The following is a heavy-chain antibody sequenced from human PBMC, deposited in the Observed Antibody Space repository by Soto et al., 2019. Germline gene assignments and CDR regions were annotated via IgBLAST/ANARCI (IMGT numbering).Heavy chain of an antibody. CDR3: AKDPTDILTGYYDY. CDR1: GFTFSSYA. Sequence: GGSLRLSCAASGFTFSSYAMSWVRQAPGKGLEWVSAISGSGGSTYYADSVKGRFTISRDNSKNTLYLQMNSLRAEDTAVYYCAKDPTDILTGYYDYWGQGTLVTVSS. D-gene: IGHD3-9*01. V-gene: IGHV3-23*01. J-gene: IGHJ4*02. CDR2: ISGSGGST.